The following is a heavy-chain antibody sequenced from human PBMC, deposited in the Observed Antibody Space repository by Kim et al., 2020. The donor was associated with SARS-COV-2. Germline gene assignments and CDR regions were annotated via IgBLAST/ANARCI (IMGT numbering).Heavy chain of an antibody. Sequence: QKLQGRVTMTTDPSTSTAYMELRSLRSDDTAVYYCAREHYDSSGFDAFDIWGQGTMVTVSS. D-gene: IGHD3-22*01. CDR3: AREHYDSSGFDAFDI. V-gene: IGHV1-18*01. J-gene: IGHJ3*02.